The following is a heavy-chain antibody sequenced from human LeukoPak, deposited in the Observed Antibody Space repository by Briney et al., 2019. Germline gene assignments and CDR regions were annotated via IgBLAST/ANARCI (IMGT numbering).Heavy chain of an antibody. J-gene: IGHJ4*02. CDR3: ARGYSGSYGRFDY. Sequence: SETLSLTCTVSGGSISSFYWSWIRQPPGKGLEWIGYIYYSGNTNYNPSLKNRVTISVDTSKNQFSLKLSSETAADTAVYYCARGYSGSYGRFDYWGQGTLVTVSS. D-gene: IGHD1-26*01. CDR1: GGSISSFY. V-gene: IGHV4-59*01. CDR2: IYYSGNT.